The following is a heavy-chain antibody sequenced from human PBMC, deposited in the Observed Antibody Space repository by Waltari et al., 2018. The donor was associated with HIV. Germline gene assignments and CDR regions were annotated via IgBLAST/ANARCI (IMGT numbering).Heavy chain of an antibody. V-gene: IGHV3-13*01. CDR2: MGAAGDT. CDR1: GFAFSRFD. Sequence: EVEMVESGGGSVQPGGSLRLSCAASGFAFSRFDMHWVRQARGKSPGWVSAMGAAGDTYDPKAGKGRFTVSRENGKNSLYLQMNNLRVDDAAMYYCVRGNGWYGPYYFDYWGRGTLVTVSS. J-gene: IGHJ4*02. CDR3: VRGNGWYGPYYFDY. D-gene: IGHD6-19*01.